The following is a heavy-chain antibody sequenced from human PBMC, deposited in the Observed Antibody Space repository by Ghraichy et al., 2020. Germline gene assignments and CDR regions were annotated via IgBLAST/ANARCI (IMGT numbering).Heavy chain of an antibody. CDR1: GGSVNTYS. D-gene: IGHD2-15*01. Sequence: SQTLSLTCTVSGGSVNTYSWSWILQPPGKGLEWIGFIYYSGSTNYNPSLRSRVTISVDTSKNQFSLQLSSVTAADTAVYYCARGVDYFDCWGQGALVTVSS. J-gene: IGHJ4*02. CDR2: IYYSGST. CDR3: ARGVDYFDC. V-gene: IGHV4-59*02.